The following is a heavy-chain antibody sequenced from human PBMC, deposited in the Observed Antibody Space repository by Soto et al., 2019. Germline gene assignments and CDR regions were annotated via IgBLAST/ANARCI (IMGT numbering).Heavy chain of an antibody. CDR1: GFTFSSYA. CDR3: AKLTWPPRFLESIYSLGPGY. Sequence: GGSLRLSCAASGFTFSSYAMSWVRQAPGKGLEWVSAISGSGGSTYYADSVKGRFTISRDNSKNTLYLQVNSLRAEDTAVYYCAKLTWPPRFLESIYSLGPGYWGQGTLVTVSS. J-gene: IGHJ4*02. V-gene: IGHV3-23*01. CDR2: ISGSGGST. D-gene: IGHD3-3*01.